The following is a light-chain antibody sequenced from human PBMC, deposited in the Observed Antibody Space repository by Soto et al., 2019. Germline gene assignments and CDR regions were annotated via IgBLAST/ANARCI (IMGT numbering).Light chain of an antibody. CDR1: QSVGSD. J-gene: IGKJ3*01. V-gene: IGKV3-20*01. CDR3: LQYGRSPT. CDR2: GAY. Sequence: EIVLTQSPATLSVSPGERATLSCRASQSVGSDLAWYQQKPGQAPRLLIHGAYTRAPGIPDRFSGSGSGTDFTLTINRVEPEDSAVYYCLQYGRSPTFGPGTKVDI.